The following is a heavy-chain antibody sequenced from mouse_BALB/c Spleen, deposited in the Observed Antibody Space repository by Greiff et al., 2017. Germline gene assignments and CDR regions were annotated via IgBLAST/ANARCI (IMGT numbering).Heavy chain of an antibody. J-gene: IGHJ4*01. CDR3: ASLYDYDVYAMDY. CDR2: ISNGGGST. D-gene: IGHD2-4*01. Sequence: EVQLVESGGGLVQPGGSLKLSCAASGFTFSSYTMSWVRQTPEKRLEWVAYISNGGGSTYYPDTVKGRFTISRDNAKNTLYLQMSSLKSEDTAMYYCASLYDYDVYAMDYWGQGTSVTVAA. V-gene: IGHV5-12-2*01. CDR1: GFTFSSYT.